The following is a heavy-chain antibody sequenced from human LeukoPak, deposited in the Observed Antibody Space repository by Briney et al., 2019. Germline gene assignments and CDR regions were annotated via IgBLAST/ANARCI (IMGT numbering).Heavy chain of an antibody. V-gene: IGHV1-18*01. CDR3: ARDRGYSYGYNYYYMDV. Sequence: ASVKVSCKASGYTFTSYGISWVRQAPGQGLEWMGWISAYNGNTNYAQKLQGRVTMTTDTSTSTAYMELRSLRSDDTAVYYCARDRGYSYGYNYYYMDVRGKGTTVTVSS. J-gene: IGHJ6*03. CDR1: GYTFTSYG. D-gene: IGHD5-18*01. CDR2: ISAYNGNT.